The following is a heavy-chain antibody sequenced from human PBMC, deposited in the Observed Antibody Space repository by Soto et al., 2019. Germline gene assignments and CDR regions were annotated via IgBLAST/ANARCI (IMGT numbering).Heavy chain of an antibody. J-gene: IGHJ4*02. V-gene: IGHV3-48*01. Sequence: EVQLVESGGGLVQPGGSLRLSCVVSGFTLGAYSMNWVRQAPGKRMEWVSYISDRGSRMFYEESVKGRFTIYRDTANNSLHLQMNSLRAEDTAVYYCAPQGVGATGYVYWGQGTLVTVSS. CDR2: ISDRGSRM. CDR3: APQGVGATGYVY. CDR1: GFTLGAYS. D-gene: IGHD1-26*01.